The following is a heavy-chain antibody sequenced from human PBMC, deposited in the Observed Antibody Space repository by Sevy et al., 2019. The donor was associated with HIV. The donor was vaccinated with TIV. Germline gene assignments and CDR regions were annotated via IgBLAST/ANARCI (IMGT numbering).Heavy chain of an antibody. V-gene: IGHV4-61*01. J-gene: IGHJ4*02. Sequence: SEILSLTCTVSGDSVSGGNYYWSWIRQPPGKGLEWIGYIYYSGSTNYNPSLKSRVTISIDTSKNQFSLRLTSVTAADTTVYYCARGLFDYWGQGTLVTVSS. CDR2: IYYSGST. CDR3: ARGLFDY. CDR1: GDSVSGGNYY.